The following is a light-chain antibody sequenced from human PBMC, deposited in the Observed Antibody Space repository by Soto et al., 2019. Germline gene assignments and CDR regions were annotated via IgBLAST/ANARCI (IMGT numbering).Light chain of an antibody. CDR3: AAWDDSLSGPNV. CDR1: SSNIGSNY. J-gene: IGLJ1*01. V-gene: IGLV1-47*01. CDR2: RNN. Sequence: QSALTQPPSASGTPGQRVTISCSGSSSNIGSNYVYWYQQLPGTAPKLLIYRNNQRPSGVPDRFSGSKSGTSASLAISGLRSEDEADYYCAAWDDSLSGPNVFGTGTKVIVL.